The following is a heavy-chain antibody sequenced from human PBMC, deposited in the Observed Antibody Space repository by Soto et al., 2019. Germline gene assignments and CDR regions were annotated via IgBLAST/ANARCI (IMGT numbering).Heavy chain of an antibody. CDR1: GYAFIGYG. CDR2: VSPKSGVT. J-gene: IGHJ4*03. V-gene: IGHV1-2*02. Sequence: ASLNVSCKASGYAFIGYGIHWVRQAPGQGLEYMGGVSPKSGVTRNTQKLQGRVTMARDTAISTAYMELSGLTSDDTAVYYCVTSYSGGGLVRNGHWGQGTPVSVSS. CDR3: VTSYSGGGLVRNGH. D-gene: IGHD1-26*01.